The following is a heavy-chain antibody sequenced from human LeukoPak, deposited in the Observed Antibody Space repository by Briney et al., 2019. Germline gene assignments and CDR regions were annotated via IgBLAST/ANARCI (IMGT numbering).Heavy chain of an antibody. Sequence: GRSLRLSCAASGFTFSSYAMHWVRQAPGKGLEWVAVISYDGSNKYYADSVKGRFTISRDNSKNTLYLQMNSLRAEDTAVYYCARARTIFGVTIEGYWGQGTLVTVSS. D-gene: IGHD3-3*01. CDR3: ARARTIFGVTIEGY. CDR1: GFTFSSYA. J-gene: IGHJ4*02. CDR2: ISYDGSNK. V-gene: IGHV3-30-3*01.